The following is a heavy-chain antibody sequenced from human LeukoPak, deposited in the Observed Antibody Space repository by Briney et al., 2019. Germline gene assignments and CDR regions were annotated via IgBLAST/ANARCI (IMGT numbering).Heavy chain of an antibody. V-gene: IGHV3-30*02. CDR1: GFTFSSYG. D-gene: IGHD2-2*01. Sequence: GGSLRLSCAASGFTFSSYGMHWVREAPGKGLEWVAFIRYDGSNKYYAASVKGRFTISRDNSKNTLYLQMNSLRAEDTAVYHCAKGLVVVPAAMLDYWGQGTLVTVSS. CDR3: AKGLVVVPAAMLDY. CDR2: IRYDGSNK. J-gene: IGHJ4*02.